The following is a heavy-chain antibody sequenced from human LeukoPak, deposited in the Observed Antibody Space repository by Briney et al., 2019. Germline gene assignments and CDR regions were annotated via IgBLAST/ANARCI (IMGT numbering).Heavy chain of an antibody. Sequence: GRSLRLSCAASGFTFSSYGMHWVRQAPGKGLEWVAVISYDGSNKYYADSVKGRFTISRDNSKNTLYLQMNSLRAEDTAVYYCAKDEGGWFDPWGQGTLVTVSS. D-gene: IGHD3-16*01. CDR1: GFTFSSYG. CDR2: ISYDGSNK. CDR3: AKDEGGWFDP. V-gene: IGHV3-30*18. J-gene: IGHJ5*02.